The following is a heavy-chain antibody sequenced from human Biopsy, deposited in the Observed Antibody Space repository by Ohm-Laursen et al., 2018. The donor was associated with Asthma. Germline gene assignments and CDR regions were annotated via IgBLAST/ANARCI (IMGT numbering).Heavy chain of an antibody. CDR1: GFSFSNYG. CDR3: AKEVFPGWELRRGPDS. V-gene: IGHV3-30*18. CDR2: ISFDGTNR. J-gene: IGHJ4*02. D-gene: IGHD1-26*01. Sequence: SLRLSCKASGFSFSNYGMHWVRQAPGKGLDWVAVISFDGTNRNYTDSVKGRFTISRDNSRNTLHLEMNSLRAEDTAVYFCAKEVFPGWELRRGPDSWGQGTLVTVSS.